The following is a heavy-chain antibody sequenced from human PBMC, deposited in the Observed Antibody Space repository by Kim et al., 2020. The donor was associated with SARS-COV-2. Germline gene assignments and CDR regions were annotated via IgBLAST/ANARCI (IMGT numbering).Heavy chain of an antibody. Sequence: SETLSLTCAVYGGSFSGYYWSWIRQPPGKGLEWIGEINHSGSTNYNPSLKSRVTISVDTSKNQFSLKLSSVTAADTAVYYCARAPNTSPKRWLPLKQDAFDIWGQGTMVTVSS. D-gene: IGHD5-12*01. CDR1: GGSFSGYY. J-gene: IGHJ3*02. CDR3: ARAPNTSPKRWLPLKQDAFDI. V-gene: IGHV4-34*01. CDR2: INHSGST.